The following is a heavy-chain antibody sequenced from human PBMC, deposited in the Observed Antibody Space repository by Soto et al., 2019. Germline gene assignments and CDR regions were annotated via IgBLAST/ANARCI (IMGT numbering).Heavy chain of an antibody. CDR3: AKPLYGSTGYYYGMDV. J-gene: IGHJ6*02. D-gene: IGHD6-13*01. Sequence: ASVKVSCKASGYTFTSYGISWVRQAPGQGLEWMGWISAYNGNTNYAQKLQGRVTMTTDTSTSTAYMELRSLRSDDTAVYYCAKPLYGSTGYYYGMDVWGQGTTVTVSS. V-gene: IGHV1-18*01. CDR1: GYTFTSYG. CDR2: ISAYNGNT.